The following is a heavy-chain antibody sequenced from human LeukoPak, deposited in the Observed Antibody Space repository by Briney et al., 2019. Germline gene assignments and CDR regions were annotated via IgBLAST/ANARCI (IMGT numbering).Heavy chain of an antibody. CDR2: IGTTSGAI. D-gene: IGHD2-21*02. CDR1: GFTFNAFG. CDR3: ARFRTWGDKAFDY. J-gene: IGHJ4*02. Sequence: GGSLRLSCAASGFTFNAFGMNWVRQASGKGLEWVSYIGTTSGAIYYADSVKGRFTISRDSAKNSLYLQMNSLRAEDTAVYYCARFRTWGDKAFDYWGQGTLVTVSS. V-gene: IGHV3-48*01.